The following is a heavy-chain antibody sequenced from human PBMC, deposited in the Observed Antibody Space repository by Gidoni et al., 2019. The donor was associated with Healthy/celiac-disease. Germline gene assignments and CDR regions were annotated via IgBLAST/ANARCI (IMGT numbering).Heavy chain of an antibody. J-gene: IGHJ3*02. CDR3: ARDPLPIAVGGTDYDAFDI. V-gene: IGHV3-21*01. CDR1: GFTFSSYS. D-gene: IGHD6-19*01. CDR2: ISSGRSYI. Sequence: EVQLVESGGGLVKPGGSLRLSCAASGFTFSSYSMNWGRQAPGKGLEWVSYISSGRSYIYYADSVKGRFTISRDNAKNSLYLQMDSLRAEDTAVYYCARDPLPIAVGGTDYDAFDIWGQGTMVTVSS.